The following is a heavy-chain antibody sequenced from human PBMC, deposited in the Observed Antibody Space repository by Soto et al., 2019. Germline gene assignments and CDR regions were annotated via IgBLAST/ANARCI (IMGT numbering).Heavy chain of an antibody. CDR1: GFTFSIYS. V-gene: IGHV3-23*01. J-gene: IGHJ6*02. D-gene: IGHD3-9*01. CDR2: ISGSGNTT. Sequence: GGSLRLSCAASGFTFSIYSMNWVRQAPGKGLEWVSLISGSGNTTYYADSVEGRFTISRDNSKNTLYLEMDSLRAEDTAVYYCAKVVKYDVLTGYYKGPDYYGMDVWGQGTTVTVS. CDR3: AKVVKYDVLTGYYKGPDYYGMDV.